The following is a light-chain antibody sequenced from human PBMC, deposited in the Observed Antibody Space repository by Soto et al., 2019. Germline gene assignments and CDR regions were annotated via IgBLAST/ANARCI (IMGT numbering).Light chain of an antibody. Sequence: QSALNQPASVSGSAGQSITISCTGTSSDVGNYDYVSWYQQHPGKVPKLMIYDVSNRPSGVSNRFSGSKSGNTASLTISGLQAEDEADYYCISFTTRATYVFGTGTKVTVL. J-gene: IGLJ1*01. CDR1: SSDVGNYDY. CDR3: ISFTTRATYV. CDR2: DVS. V-gene: IGLV2-14*01.